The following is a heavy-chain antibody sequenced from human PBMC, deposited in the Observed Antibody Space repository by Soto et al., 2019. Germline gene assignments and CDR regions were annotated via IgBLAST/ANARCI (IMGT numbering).Heavy chain of an antibody. CDR3: AKDPTASSSWSRWFDP. V-gene: IGHV3-23*01. D-gene: IGHD6-13*01. CDR2: ISGSGGST. J-gene: IGHJ5*02. Sequence: GGSLRLSCAASGFTFSSYAMSWVRQAPGKGLEWVSAISGSGGSTYYADSVKGRFTISRDNSKNTLYLQMNSLRAEDTAVYYCAKDPTASSSWSRWFDPWGQGTLVTVSS. CDR1: GFTFSSYA.